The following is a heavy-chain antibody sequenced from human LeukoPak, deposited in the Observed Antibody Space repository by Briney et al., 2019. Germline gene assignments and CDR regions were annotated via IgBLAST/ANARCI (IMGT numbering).Heavy chain of an antibody. Sequence: PGGSLRLSCAASGFTFSSYAMSWVRQAPGKGLEWVSAISGSGGSTYYADSVKGRFTISRDNAKNSLYLQMNSLRAEDTAVYYCARMGYYYDSSGWEAYWGQGTLVTVSS. CDR2: ISGSGGST. CDR3: ARMGYYYDSSGWEAY. CDR1: GFTFSSYA. D-gene: IGHD3-22*01. J-gene: IGHJ4*02. V-gene: IGHV3-23*01.